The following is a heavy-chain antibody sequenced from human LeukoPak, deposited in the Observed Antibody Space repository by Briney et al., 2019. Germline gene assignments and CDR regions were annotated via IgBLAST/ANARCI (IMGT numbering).Heavy chain of an antibody. V-gene: IGHV1-69*01. CDR1: GGTFSSYA. CDR2: IIPIFGTA. CDR3: ARGYDFWSGCYTDYYYGMDV. J-gene: IGHJ6*02. Sequence: GSSVTVSCTASGGTFSSYAISWVRQAPGQGLEWMGGIIPIFGTANYAQKFQGRVTITADESTSTAYMELSSLRSEDTAVYYCARGYDFWSGCYTDYYYGMDVWGQGTTVTVSS. D-gene: IGHD3-3*01.